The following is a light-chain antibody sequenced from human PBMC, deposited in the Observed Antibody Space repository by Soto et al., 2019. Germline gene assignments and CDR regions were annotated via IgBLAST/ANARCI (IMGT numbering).Light chain of an antibody. CDR2: WAS. V-gene: IGKV4-1*01. Sequence: DSWMTQSPTTPAVSLSARATFKCKSSQSVLYTPSNRNFLAWYQQKPGQPPKVLIYWASTRETGVPDRFSGSGSGTDFTLTISSLEPEDFAVYYCQQRSNWPRTFGQGTKVDIK. J-gene: IGKJ1*01. CDR3: QQRSNWPRT. CDR1: QSVLYTPSNRNF.